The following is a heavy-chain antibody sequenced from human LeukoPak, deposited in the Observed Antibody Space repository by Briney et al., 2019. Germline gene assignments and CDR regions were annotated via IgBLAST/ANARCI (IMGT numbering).Heavy chain of an antibody. CDR2: ISYDGSNK. CDR3: ARSTTVTSNFDY. CDR1: GFTFSSYA. V-gene: IGHV3-30-3*01. Sequence: GGSLRLSCAASGFTFSSYAMHWVRQAPGKGLEWVAVISYDGSNKYYADSVKGRFTISRDNSKNTLYLQMNSLRAEDTAVYYCARSTTVTSNFDYWGQGTLVTVSS. D-gene: IGHD4-17*01. J-gene: IGHJ4*02.